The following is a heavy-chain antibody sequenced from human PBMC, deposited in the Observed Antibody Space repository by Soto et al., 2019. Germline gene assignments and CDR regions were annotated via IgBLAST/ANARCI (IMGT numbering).Heavy chain of an antibody. D-gene: IGHD6-13*01. Sequence: GGSLRLSCAASGFTVSTSQMTWVRQAPGKGLEWVSVIFIGGTTQYAESVKGRFTISRDKSENTVFLQMNSLRAEDTAVYYCARRGPGTYFDYWGQGTLVTVSS. CDR3: ARRGPGTYFDY. J-gene: IGHJ4*02. CDR1: GFTVSTSQ. V-gene: IGHV3-53*01. CDR2: IFIGGTT.